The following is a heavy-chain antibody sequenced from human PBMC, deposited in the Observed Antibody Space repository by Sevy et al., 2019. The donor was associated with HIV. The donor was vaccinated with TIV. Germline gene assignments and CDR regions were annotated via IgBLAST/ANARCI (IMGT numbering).Heavy chain of an antibody. CDR3: ATGTVVTPPDYYYGMDV. CDR1: GYTLTELS. Sequence: VSVKVSCKVSGYTLTELSMHWVRQAPGKGLEWMGGFDPEDGETIYAQKFQGRVTMTEDTSTDTAYMELSSLRSEDTDVYYCATGTVVTPPDYYYGMDVWGQGTTVTVSS. D-gene: IGHD2-21*02. J-gene: IGHJ6*02. V-gene: IGHV1-24*01. CDR2: FDPEDGET.